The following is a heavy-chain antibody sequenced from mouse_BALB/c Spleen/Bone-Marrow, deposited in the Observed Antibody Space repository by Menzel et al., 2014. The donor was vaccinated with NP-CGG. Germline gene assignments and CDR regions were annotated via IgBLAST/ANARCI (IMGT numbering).Heavy chain of an antibody. D-gene: IGHD2-1*01. Sequence: QVQLKESGAELAKPGASVKMSCKASGYTFTSYWMYWIKQRPGQGLEWIGYINPSTGYTEYNQKFKDKATLTADKSSNTAYMQLSSLTSEDSAVYYCARKGYGNYHYYAMDYWGQGTSATVSS. V-gene: IGHV1-7*01. J-gene: IGHJ4*01. CDR1: GYTFTSYW. CDR2: INPSTGYT. CDR3: ARKGYGNYHYYAMDY.